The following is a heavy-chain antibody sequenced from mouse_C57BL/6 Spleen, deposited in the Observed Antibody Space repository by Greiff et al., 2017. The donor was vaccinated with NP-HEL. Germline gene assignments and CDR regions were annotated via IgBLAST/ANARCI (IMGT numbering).Heavy chain of an antibody. D-gene: IGHD3-2*02. CDR1: GFSFTSYA. CDR2: IWTGGGT. CDR3: AREAQVDLYYFDY. V-gene: IGHV2-9-1*01. Sequence: VQVVESGPGLVAPSQSLSITCTVSGFSFTSYAISWVRQPPGKGLEWLGVIWTGGGTNYNSALKSRLSISKDNSKSQVFLKMNSLQTDDTARYYCAREAQVDLYYFDYWGQGTTLTVSS. J-gene: IGHJ2*01.